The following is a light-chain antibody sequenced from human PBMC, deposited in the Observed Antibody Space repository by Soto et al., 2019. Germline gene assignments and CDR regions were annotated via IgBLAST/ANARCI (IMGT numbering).Light chain of an antibody. Sequence: DIVMTQSPDSLAVSLGERATINCESIQIFLYSSNNKNYLAWYQQKPGQPPKLLIYWASTRESGVPDRFSGSGSGTDFTLTISSLQAEDVAVYYCQQYYSTPQTFGQGTKVDI. J-gene: IGKJ1*01. CDR2: WAS. CDR1: QIFLYSSNNKNY. CDR3: QQYYSTPQT. V-gene: IGKV4-1*01.